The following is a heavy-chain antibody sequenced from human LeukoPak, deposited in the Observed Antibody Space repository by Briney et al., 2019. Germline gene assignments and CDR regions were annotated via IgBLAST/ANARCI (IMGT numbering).Heavy chain of an antibody. CDR2: LSDSGAST. CDR3: AKVLQDRSMNMHFDY. J-gene: IGHJ4*02. CDR1: GFTFSNYG. V-gene: IGHV3-23*01. D-gene: IGHD5-18*01. Sequence: PGGSLRLSCAASGFTFSNYGMHWVRQAPGKGLEWVSALSDSGASTYYADSVKGRFTVSRDSSKNTLNLQMNSLRAEDTAVYYCAKVLQDRSMNMHFDYWGPGTQVTVSS.